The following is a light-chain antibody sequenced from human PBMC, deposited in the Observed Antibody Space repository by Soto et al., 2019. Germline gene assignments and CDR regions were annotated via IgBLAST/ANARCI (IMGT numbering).Light chain of an antibody. Sequence: IKVTHSPSSLSSYVGDRVTITCRASQSISSYLNWYQQKPGKAPKLLIYAASSLQSGVPSRFSGSGSGTDFTLTISSLQPEDFATYYSQQSYSTPRTFGQGTKVDI. J-gene: IGKJ1*01. V-gene: IGKV1-39*01. CDR3: QQSYSTPRT. CDR1: QSISSY. CDR2: AAS.